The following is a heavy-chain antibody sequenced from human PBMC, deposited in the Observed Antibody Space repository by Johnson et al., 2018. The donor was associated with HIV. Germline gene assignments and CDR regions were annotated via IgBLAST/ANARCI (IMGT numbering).Heavy chain of an antibody. D-gene: IGHD5-24*01. V-gene: IGHV3-30*14. CDR2: ISYDGSNK. Sequence: QVQLVESGGGVVQPGRSLRLSCAASGFTFNSYALHWVRQAPGKGLEWVAIISYDGSNKYYADSVKGRFTISRDNSKNTLYLQMGSLRAEDMAVYYCARERKVEMATILSDAFDIWGQGTMVTVSS. CDR1: GFTFNSYA. J-gene: IGHJ3*02. CDR3: ARERKVEMATILSDAFDI.